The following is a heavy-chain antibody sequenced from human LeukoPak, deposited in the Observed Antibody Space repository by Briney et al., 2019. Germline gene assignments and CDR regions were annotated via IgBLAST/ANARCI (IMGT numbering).Heavy chain of an antibody. CDR1: GGSISSYY. CDR3: WRESPYVCSGGRCGKNWFDT. CDR2: IYYSGST. D-gene: IGHD2-15*01. J-gene: IGHJ5*02. Sequence: SETLSLTCTVSGGSISSYYGIWIRQPPGKVLEWIGYIYYSGSTNYNPSLKSRVTISVDTSKNQFSLQRSSVPAADAAVYYVWRESPYVCSGGRCGKNWFDTWGQGKLVTVSS. V-gene: IGHV4-59*08.